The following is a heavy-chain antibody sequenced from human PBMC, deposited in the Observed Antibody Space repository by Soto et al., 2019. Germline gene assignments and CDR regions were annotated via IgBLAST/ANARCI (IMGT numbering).Heavy chain of an antibody. Sequence: EVQLVESGGGLVQPGGSLRLSCAASGFTLSSYWMHWVRQAPGKGLVWVSRINSDGSSTSYADSVKGRFTISRDNAKNTLYLQMNSLRAEDTAVYYCAREACSGCSCFYFGPDYWGQGTLVTVSS. CDR3: AREACSGCSCFYFGPDY. CDR2: INSDGSST. CDR1: GFTLSSYW. V-gene: IGHV3-74*01. J-gene: IGHJ4*02. D-gene: IGHD2-15*01.